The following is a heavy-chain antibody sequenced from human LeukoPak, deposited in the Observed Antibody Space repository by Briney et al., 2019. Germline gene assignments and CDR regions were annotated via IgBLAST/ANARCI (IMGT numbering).Heavy chain of an antibody. J-gene: IGHJ4*02. CDR1: GGTFSSYA. Sequence: SVTVSCTASGGTFSSYAISWVRQAPRQGLEWMEGIIPIFGTANYAQKFQGRVTITADESTSTAYMELSSLRSEDTAVYYCARTITMVRGVIIQNYYFDYWGQGTLVTVSS. D-gene: IGHD3-10*01. V-gene: IGHV1-69*01. CDR3: ARTITMVRGVIIQNYYFDY. CDR2: IIPIFGTA.